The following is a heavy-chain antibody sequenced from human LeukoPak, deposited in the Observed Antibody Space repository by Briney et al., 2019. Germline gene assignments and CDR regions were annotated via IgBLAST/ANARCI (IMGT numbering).Heavy chain of an antibody. V-gene: IGHV3-53*01. CDR1: GFTVSTNF. J-gene: IGHJ4*02. CDR2: IYGGGST. Sequence: GGSLRLSCAASGFTVSTNFMGWVRQAPGKGLEWVSVIYGGGSTYYADSVKGRFTISRDNSKNTLYLQMNSLRAKDTAVYYCAKPPPLVGATTAFFDYWGQGTLVTVSS. CDR3: AKPPPLVGATTAFFDY. D-gene: IGHD1-26*01.